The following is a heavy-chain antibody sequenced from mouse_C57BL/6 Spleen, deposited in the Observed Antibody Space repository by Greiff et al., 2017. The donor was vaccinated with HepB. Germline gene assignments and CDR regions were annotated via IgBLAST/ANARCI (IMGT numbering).Heavy chain of an antibody. V-gene: IGHV1-82*01. Sequence: QVQLQQSGPELVKPGASVKISCKASGYAFRSSWMNWVKQRPGKGLEWIGRIYPGDGDTNYNGKFKGKATLTADKSSSTAYMQLSSLTSEDSAVYFCARVSSPYWYFDVWGTGTTVTVSS. CDR1: GYAFRSSW. CDR3: ARVSSPYWYFDV. D-gene: IGHD1-1*01. CDR2: IYPGDGDT. J-gene: IGHJ1*03.